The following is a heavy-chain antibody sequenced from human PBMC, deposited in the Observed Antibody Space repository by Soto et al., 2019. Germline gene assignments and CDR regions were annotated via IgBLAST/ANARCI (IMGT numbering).Heavy chain of an antibody. J-gene: IGHJ4*02. CDR3: AAGGGLPRYY. CDR2: IYHSGST. CDR1: GGSISSGGYS. D-gene: IGHD5-12*01. V-gene: IGHV4-30-2*01. Sequence: QLQLQESGSGLVKPSQTLSLTCAVSGGSISSGGYSWSWIRQPPGKGLEWIGYIYHSGSTYYNPSRKIRVTLSVDRSKNQFSLKLSSVTAADTAVYYCAAGGGLPRYYWGQGTLVTVSS.